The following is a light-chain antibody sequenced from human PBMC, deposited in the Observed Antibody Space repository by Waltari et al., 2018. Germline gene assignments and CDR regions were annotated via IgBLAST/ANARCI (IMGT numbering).Light chain of an antibody. CDR1: QSISSY. CDR3: QQSYSTPPLT. Sequence: DIQMTQPPSSLSASVGDRVTITCRASQSISSYLNWYQQKPGKAPKLLIYAASSLQSGVPSRFSGSGSGTDFTLTISRLQPEDFATYYCQQSYSTPPLTFDGGTKVEIK. CDR2: AAS. J-gene: IGKJ4*02. V-gene: IGKV1-39*01.